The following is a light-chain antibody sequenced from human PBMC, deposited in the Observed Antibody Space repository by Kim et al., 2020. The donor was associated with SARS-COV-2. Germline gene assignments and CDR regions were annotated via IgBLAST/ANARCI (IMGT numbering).Light chain of an antibody. CDR1: QSISL. J-gene: IGKJ2*01. CDR2: QAS. V-gene: IGKV1-5*01. CDR3: QYYDSYPYT. Sequence: DIYMTQSPSTLSASVGDRVTITCRASQSISLLAWYQQKPGKAPKLLIYQASTLESGVPSRFSGSGSGTEFSLTISSLQPDDFATYHCQYYDSYPYTFGQGTKLEI.